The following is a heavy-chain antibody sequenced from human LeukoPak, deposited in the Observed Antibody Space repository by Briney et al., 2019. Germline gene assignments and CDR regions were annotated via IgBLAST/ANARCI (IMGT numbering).Heavy chain of an antibody. Sequence: GRSLRLSCAASGFTFSSYGMDWVRQAPGKGLEWVAVISYDGSNKYYADSVEGRFTISRDNSKNTLYLQMNSLRAEDTAVYYCAKSLYDSSGHDAFDIWGQGTMVTVSS. V-gene: IGHV3-30*18. CDR2: ISYDGSNK. D-gene: IGHD3-22*01. CDR1: GFTFSSYG. J-gene: IGHJ3*02. CDR3: AKSLYDSSGHDAFDI.